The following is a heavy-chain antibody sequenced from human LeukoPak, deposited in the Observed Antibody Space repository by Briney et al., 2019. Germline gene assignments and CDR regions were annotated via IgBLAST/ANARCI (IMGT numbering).Heavy chain of an antibody. Sequence: SDTLSLTCTVSDGFITNYYWSWVRQPPGKGLEFIGYVHYSGTTNYNPSLRSRVTISIDTSKNQFSLKLSSVTAADTAVYYCARVGYSSGWYLDYWGQGTLVTVSS. V-gene: IGHV4-59*07. CDR2: VHYSGTT. D-gene: IGHD6-19*01. CDR1: DGFITNYY. CDR3: ARVGYSSGWYLDY. J-gene: IGHJ4*02.